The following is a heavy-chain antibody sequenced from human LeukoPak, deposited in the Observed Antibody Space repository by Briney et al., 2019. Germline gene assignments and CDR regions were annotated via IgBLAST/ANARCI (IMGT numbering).Heavy chain of an antibody. D-gene: IGHD6-6*01. CDR3: ARVRIAARVMDV. CDR2: IYYSGST. CDR1: GGSISSYY. V-gene: IGHV4-59*01. Sequence: SETLSLTCTVSGGSISSYYWSWIRQPPGKGLEWIGSIYYSGSTNYNPSLKSRVTISVDTSKNQFSLKLSSVTAADTAVYYCARVRIAARVMDVWGKGTTVTVSS. J-gene: IGHJ6*04.